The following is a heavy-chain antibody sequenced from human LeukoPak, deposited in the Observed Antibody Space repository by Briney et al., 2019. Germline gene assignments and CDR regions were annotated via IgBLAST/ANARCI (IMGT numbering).Heavy chain of an antibody. J-gene: IGHJ4*02. V-gene: IGHV4-39*01. CDR3: ATSPQYGGY. D-gene: IGHD4-23*01. CDR2: IYYSGST. Sequence: PSETLSLTCAVSGYSISSSSWWGWIRQPPGKGLEWIGSIYYSGSTYYNPSLKSRVTISVDTSKNQFSLKLSSVTAADTAVYYCATSPQYGGYLGQGTLVTVSS. CDR1: GYSISSSSW.